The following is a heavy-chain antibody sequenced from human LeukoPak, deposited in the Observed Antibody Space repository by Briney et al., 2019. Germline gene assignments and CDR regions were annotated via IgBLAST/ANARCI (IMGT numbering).Heavy chain of an antibody. V-gene: IGHV3-48*03. CDR1: GFTFSSYE. Sequence: GGSLRLSCAASGFTFSSYEMNWVSQAPGKGLEWVSYISSSGSTIYYADSVKGRFTISRDNAKNSLYLQMNSLRAEDTALYYCARSAVAGTPYYFDYWGQGSLVTVSS. CDR3: ARSAVAGTPYYFDY. D-gene: IGHD6-19*01. J-gene: IGHJ4*02. CDR2: ISSSGSTI.